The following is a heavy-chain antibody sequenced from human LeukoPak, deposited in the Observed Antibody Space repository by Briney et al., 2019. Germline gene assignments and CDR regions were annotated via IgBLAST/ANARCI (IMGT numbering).Heavy chain of an antibody. CDR1: GFTFSTYS. Sequence: GGSLRLSCAASGFTFSTYSMNWVRQSPGKGLQWLSYISGSSATVYYADSVKGRFTISRDNAKNSLYLQMNSLRAEDTAVYYCARELGYCSSADCYTGAFDIWGQGTLVTVSS. CDR3: ARELGYCSSADCYTGAFDI. V-gene: IGHV3-48*04. J-gene: IGHJ3*02. D-gene: IGHD2-2*01. CDR2: ISGSSATV.